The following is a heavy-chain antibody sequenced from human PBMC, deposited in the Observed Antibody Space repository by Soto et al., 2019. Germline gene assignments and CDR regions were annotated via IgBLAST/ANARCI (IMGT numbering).Heavy chain of an antibody. CDR3: ARALCRHGILTAPAEFDP. CDR1: GYTFTSYG. D-gene: IGHD3-9*01. V-gene: IGHV1-18*01. CDR2: ISAYNGNT. Sequence: ASVKVSFKASGYTFTSYGISWVRQAPGQGLEWMGWISAYNGNTNYAQKLQGRVTMTTDTSTSTAYMELRSLRSDDTAVYYCARALCRHGILTAPAEFDPWGQGTLVTVSS. J-gene: IGHJ5*02.